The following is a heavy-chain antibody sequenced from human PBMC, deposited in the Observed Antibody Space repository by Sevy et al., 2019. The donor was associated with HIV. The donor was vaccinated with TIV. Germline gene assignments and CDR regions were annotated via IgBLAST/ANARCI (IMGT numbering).Heavy chain of an antibody. CDR2: IKQDGSEK. J-gene: IGHJ6*02. CDR1: GFTFSSYW. D-gene: IGHD3-3*01. Sequence: GESLKISCAASGFTFSSYWMSWVRQAPGKGLEWVANIKQDGSEKYYVDSVKGRFTISRDNAKNSLYLQMNSLRAEDTAVYYCARDGPMYYDFWSGYYPTYYYGMDVWGQGTTVTVSS. V-gene: IGHV3-7*03. CDR3: ARDGPMYYDFWSGYYPTYYYGMDV.